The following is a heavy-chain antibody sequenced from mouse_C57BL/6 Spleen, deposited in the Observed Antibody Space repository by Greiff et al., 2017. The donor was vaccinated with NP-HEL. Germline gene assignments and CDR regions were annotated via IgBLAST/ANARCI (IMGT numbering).Heavy chain of an antibody. D-gene: IGHD4-1*01. J-gene: IGHJ2*01. CDR1: GFTFSDYY. V-gene: IGHV5-16*01. Sequence: DVKLVESEGGLVQPGSSMKLSCTASGFTFSDYYMAWVRQVPEKGLEWVANINYDGSSTYYLDSLKSRFIISRDNAKNILYLQMSSLKSEDTATYYCARDLRDWDYFDYWGQGTTLTVSS. CDR3: ARDLRDWDYFDY. CDR2: INYDGSST.